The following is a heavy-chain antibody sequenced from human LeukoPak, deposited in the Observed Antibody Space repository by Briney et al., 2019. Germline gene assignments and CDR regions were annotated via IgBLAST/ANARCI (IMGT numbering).Heavy chain of an antibody. CDR3: ARDSPYYSFWSVFDY. Sequence: PSETLSLTCTVSGGSISSYYWSWIRQPPGKGLEWIGYIYYSGSTNYNPSLKSRVTISVDTSKNQFSLKLSSVTAADTAMYYCARDSPYYSFWSVFDYWGQGTLVTVSS. D-gene: IGHD3-3*01. CDR1: GGSISSYY. J-gene: IGHJ4*02. CDR2: IYYSGST. V-gene: IGHV4-59*12.